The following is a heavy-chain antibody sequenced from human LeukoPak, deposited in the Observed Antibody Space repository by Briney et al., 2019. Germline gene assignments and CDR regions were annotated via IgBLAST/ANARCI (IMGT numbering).Heavy chain of an antibody. J-gene: IGHJ6*02. CDR3: ARAEYSGSYYYYYYGMDV. V-gene: IGHV1-69*01. Sequence: ASVKVSCKASGGTFSSYATSWVRQAPGQGLEWMGGIIPIFGTANYAQKFQGRVTITADESTSTAYMELSSLRSEDTAVYYCARAEYSGSYYYYYYGMDVWGQGTTVTVSS. D-gene: IGHD1-26*01. CDR2: IIPIFGTA. CDR1: GGTFSSYA.